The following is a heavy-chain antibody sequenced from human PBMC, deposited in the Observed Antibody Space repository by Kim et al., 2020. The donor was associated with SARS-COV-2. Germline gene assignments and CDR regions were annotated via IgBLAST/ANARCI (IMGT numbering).Heavy chain of an antibody. J-gene: IGHJ2*01. CDR3: ARVRYFDL. Sequence: SGGTNTNPSLKSRVTISVDTSKNQFSLKLSSVTAADTAVYYCARVRYFDLWGRGTLVTVSS. CDR2: SGGT. V-gene: IGHV4-34*01.